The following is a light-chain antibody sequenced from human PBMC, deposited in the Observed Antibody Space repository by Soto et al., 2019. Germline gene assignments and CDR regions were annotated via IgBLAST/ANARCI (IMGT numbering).Light chain of an antibody. CDR2: KAS. Sequence: DIQMTQSPSTLSASVGDRVTITCRASQSISSWLAWYQQKPGKAPKLLIYKASTLESGVPSNFSGGGSGTEFTLTINSLQPEDFAVYYCQQYNNWPPITFGQGTRLEIK. V-gene: IGKV1-5*03. CDR1: QSISSW. CDR3: QQYNNWPPIT. J-gene: IGKJ5*01.